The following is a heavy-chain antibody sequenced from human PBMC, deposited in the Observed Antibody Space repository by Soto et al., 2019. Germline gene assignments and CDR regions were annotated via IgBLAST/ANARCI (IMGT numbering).Heavy chain of an antibody. V-gene: IGHV4-39*01. Sequence: SETLSLTCTVSGGSISSSSYYWGWIRQPPGKGLEWIGSIYYSGSTYYNPSLKSRVTISVDTSKNQFSLKLSSVTAADTAVYYCARLFSGNYYYGMDVWGLGTTVTVSS. CDR2: IYYSGST. CDR3: ARLFSGNYYYGMDV. CDR1: GGSISSSSYY. D-gene: IGHD1-1*01. J-gene: IGHJ6*02.